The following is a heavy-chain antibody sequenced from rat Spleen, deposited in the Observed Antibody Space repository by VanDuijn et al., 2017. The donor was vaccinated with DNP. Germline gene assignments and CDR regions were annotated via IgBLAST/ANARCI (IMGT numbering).Heavy chain of an antibody. CDR2: ISYSGST. CDR1: GYSITSDY. D-gene: IGHD1-11*01. V-gene: IGHV3-1*01. J-gene: IGHJ2*01. CDR3: ARYGYGGLDY. Sequence: EVQLQESGPGLVKPSQSLSLTCSVTGYSITSDYWGWIRKFPGNKMERIAHISYSGSTGYNPSLNSRISITRDTSKNQFFLQLNSVTTEDTATYYWARYGYGGLDYWGQGVMVTVSS.